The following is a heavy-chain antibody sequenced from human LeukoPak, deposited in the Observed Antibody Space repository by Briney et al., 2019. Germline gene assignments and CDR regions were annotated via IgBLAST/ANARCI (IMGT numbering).Heavy chain of an antibody. J-gene: IGHJ4*02. CDR1: GGTFSSYA. CDR2: INPSGGST. Sequence: ASVKVSCKASGGTFSSYAISWVRQAPGQGLEWMGIINPSGGSTSYAQKFQGRVTMTRDTSTSTVYMELSSLRSEDTAVYYCARVLAGRNWIPFDYWGQGTLVTVSS. CDR3: ARVLAGRNWIPFDY. D-gene: IGHD1-1*01. V-gene: IGHV1-46*01.